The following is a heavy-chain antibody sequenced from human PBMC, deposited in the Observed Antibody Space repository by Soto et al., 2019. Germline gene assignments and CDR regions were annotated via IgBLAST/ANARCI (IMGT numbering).Heavy chain of an antibody. D-gene: IGHD3-22*01. V-gene: IGHV4-34*01. Sequence: SETLSLTCAVYGGSFSGYYWSWIRQPPGKGLEWIGEINHSGSTNYNPSLKSRVTISVDTSKNQFSLKLSSVTAADTAVYYCARLGYSKVDYWGQGTLVTVS. J-gene: IGHJ4*02. CDR3: ARLGYSKVDY. CDR2: INHSGST. CDR1: GGSFSGYY.